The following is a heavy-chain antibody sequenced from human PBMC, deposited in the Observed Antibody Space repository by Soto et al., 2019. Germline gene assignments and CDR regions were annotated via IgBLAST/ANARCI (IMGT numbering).Heavy chain of an antibody. D-gene: IGHD1-26*01. J-gene: IGHJ4*02. CDR1: GFTFSSYG. CDR3: AKDKGIVGATPHY. Sequence: QVQLVESGGGVVQPGRSLRPSCAASGFTFSSYGMHWVRQAPGKGLEWVAVISYDGSNKYYADSVKGRFTISRDNSKNTLYLQMNSLRAEDTAVYYCAKDKGIVGATPHYWGQGTLVTVSS. V-gene: IGHV3-30*18. CDR2: ISYDGSNK.